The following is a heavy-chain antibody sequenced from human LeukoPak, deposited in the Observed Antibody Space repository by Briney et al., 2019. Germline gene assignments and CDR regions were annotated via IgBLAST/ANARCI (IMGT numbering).Heavy chain of an antibody. CDR2: ISYDGSET. CDR3: AKSFIHYYDTSGFDY. V-gene: IGHV3-30-3*02. CDR1: GFTFSNYP. Sequence: GGSLRLSCAASGFTFSNYPMHWVRQAPGKGLQWVALISYDGSETYYADSVKGRFTISRDNSKNTLYLQMNSLRAEDAAVYYCAKSFIHYYDTSGFDYWGQGTLVTVSS. J-gene: IGHJ4*02. D-gene: IGHD3-22*01.